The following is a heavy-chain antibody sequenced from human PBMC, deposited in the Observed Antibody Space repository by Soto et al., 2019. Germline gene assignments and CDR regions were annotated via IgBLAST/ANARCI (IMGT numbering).Heavy chain of an antibody. V-gene: IGHV4-30-4*01. CDR3: ATLVQLLQGRWFDP. J-gene: IGHJ5*02. CDR1: GGSISSGDYY. CDR2: NHYSGGT. Sequence: QVQLQESGPGLVKPSQTLSLTCTVSGGSISSGDYYWSWIRQPPEKGLEWIGYNHYSGGTYYNPSLKSPVTISLDTSKNLFSLKLSSVTAADTAVYYCATLVQLLQGRWFDPWGQGTLVTVSS. D-gene: IGHD2-15*01.